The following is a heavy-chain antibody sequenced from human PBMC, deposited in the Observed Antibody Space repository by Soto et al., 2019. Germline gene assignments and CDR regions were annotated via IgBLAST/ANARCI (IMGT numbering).Heavy chain of an antibody. D-gene: IGHD3-3*01. J-gene: IGHJ6*02. V-gene: IGHV1-2*02. CDR3: AREGDFWSGYLVYYYGMDV. Sequence: ASVKVSCKASGYTFTGYYMHWVRQAPGQGLEWMGWINPNSGGTNYAQKFQGRVTMTRDTSISTAYMELSRLRSDDTAVYYCAREGDFWSGYLVYYYGMDVWGQGTTVTVSS. CDR2: INPNSGGT. CDR1: GYTFTGYY.